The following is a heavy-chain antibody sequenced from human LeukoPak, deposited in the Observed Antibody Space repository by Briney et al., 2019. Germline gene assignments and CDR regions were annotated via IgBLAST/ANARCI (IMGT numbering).Heavy chain of an antibody. CDR3: AKDPAYYDFWSGYYTGGNFDY. J-gene: IGHJ4*02. CDR2: ISGSGGST. V-gene: IGHV3-23*01. D-gene: IGHD3-3*01. CDR1: GFTFSSYA. Sequence: QPGGSLRLSCAASGFTFSSYAMSWVRQAPGKGLEWVSAISGSGGSTYYEGSVKGRFTISRDNSKNTLYLQMNSLRAEDTAVYYCAKDPAYYDFWSGYYTGGNFDYWGQGTLVTVSS.